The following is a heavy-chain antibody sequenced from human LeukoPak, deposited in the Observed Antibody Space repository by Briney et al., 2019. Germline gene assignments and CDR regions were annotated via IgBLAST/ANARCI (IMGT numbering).Heavy chain of an antibody. J-gene: IGHJ5*02. V-gene: IGHV3-11*05. D-gene: IGHD3-10*01. CDR3: ARDRYYASGSYNWFDP. CDR1: GFTFSDYS. Sequence: GGSLRLSCAASGFTFSDYSMSWIRQAPGKGLEWISYISTSSSYTNYADSVKGRFTISRDNAKNSLYLQMNSLRAEDTAVYYCARDRYYASGSYNWFDPWGQGTLVTVSS. CDR2: ISTSSSYT.